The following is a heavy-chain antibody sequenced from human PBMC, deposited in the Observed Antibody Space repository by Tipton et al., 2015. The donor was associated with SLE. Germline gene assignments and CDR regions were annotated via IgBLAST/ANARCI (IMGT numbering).Heavy chain of an antibody. V-gene: IGHV1-18*01. CDR3: ARDQWLYYYGMDV. D-gene: IGHD3-22*01. J-gene: IGHJ6*02. Sequence: QSGPEVKKPGSSVKVSCKASGGTFSSYAISWVRQAPGQGLEWMGWISTYNGNTNYAQKLQGRVTMTTDTSTSTAYMELRSLRSDDTAVYYCARDQWLYYYGMDVWGQGTTVTVSS. CDR1: GGTFSSYA. CDR2: ISTYNGNT.